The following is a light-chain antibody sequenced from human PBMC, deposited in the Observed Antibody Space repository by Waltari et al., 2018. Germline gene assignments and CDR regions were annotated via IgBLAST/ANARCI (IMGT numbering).Light chain of an antibody. CDR3: QSYDSTNGVV. Sequence: NFMLTQPHSVSESPGKTVTISCTRSSGGIASNYVQWYQQRPGSVPTAVMYEDNQRPSGVPDRFSGSIDRSSNSASLTISGLKTEDEADYYCQSYDSTNGVVFGGGTKLTVL. J-gene: IGLJ2*01. CDR1: SGGIASNY. V-gene: IGLV6-57*04. CDR2: EDN.